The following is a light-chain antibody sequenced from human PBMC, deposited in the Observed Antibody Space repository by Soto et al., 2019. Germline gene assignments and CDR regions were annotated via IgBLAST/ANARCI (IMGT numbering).Light chain of an antibody. CDR1: SSDIGSYNY. J-gene: IGLJ2*01. Sequence: QLVLTQPASVSGSPGQSITISCTGTSSDIGSYNYVSWYQQHPGKAPKLMIYDVSNRPSGVSDRFSGSKSDNTASLTISGLQAEDEADYYCSSYTSSSTLVFGGGTQLTVL. CDR3: SSYTSSSTLV. CDR2: DVS. V-gene: IGLV2-14*01.